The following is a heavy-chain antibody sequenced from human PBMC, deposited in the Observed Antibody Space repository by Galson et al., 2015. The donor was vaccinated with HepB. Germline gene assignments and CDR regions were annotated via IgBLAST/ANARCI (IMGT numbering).Heavy chain of an antibody. Sequence: SLRLSCAASGFTFSSYAMSWVRQAPGKGLEWVSAISGSGGSTYYADSVKGRFTISRDNSKNTLYLQMNSLRAEDTAVYYCAIRITMIVVVIIFYNYYYYMDVWGKGTTVTVSS. CDR1: GFTFSSYA. CDR2: ISGSGGST. J-gene: IGHJ6*03. CDR3: AIRITMIVVVIIFYNYYYYMDV. D-gene: IGHD3-22*01. V-gene: IGHV3-23*01.